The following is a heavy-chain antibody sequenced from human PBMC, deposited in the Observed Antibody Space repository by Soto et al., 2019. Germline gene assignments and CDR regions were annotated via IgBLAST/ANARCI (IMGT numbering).Heavy chain of an antibody. D-gene: IGHD6-13*01. J-gene: IGHJ4*02. CDR3: AKGKGGARIAAAGPFDY. V-gene: IGHV3-30*18. Sequence: PGGSLRLSCAASGFTFSSYGMHWVRQAPGKGLEWVAVISYDGSNKYYADSVKGRFTISRDNSKNTLYLQMNSLRAEDTAVYYCAKGKGGARIAAAGPFDYWGQGTLVTVS. CDR2: ISYDGSNK. CDR1: GFTFSSYG.